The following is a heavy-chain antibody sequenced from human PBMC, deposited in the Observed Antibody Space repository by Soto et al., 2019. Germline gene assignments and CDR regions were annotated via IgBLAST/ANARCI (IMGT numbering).Heavy chain of an antibody. D-gene: IGHD1-26*01. CDR1: GFTFDDYA. CDR3: AKDIRSGSYLLHDAFDI. J-gene: IGHJ3*02. V-gene: IGHV3-9*01. Sequence: GGSLRLSCAASGFTFDDYAMHWVRQAPGKGLEWVSGISWNSGSIGYADSVKGRFTISRDNAKNSLYLQMNSLRAEDTALYYCAKDIRSGSYLLHDAFDIWGQGTMVTVSS. CDR2: ISWNSGSI.